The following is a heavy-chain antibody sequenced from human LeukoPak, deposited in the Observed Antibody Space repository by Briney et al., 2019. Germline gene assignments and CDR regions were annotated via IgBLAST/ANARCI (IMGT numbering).Heavy chain of an antibody. CDR1: GFTFSSYA. CDR3: AREAEQWSYYYYYGMDV. Sequence: GRSLRLSCAASGFTFSSYAMHWVRQAPGKGLEWVAVISYDGSNKYYADSMKGRFTISRDNSKNTLYLQMNSLRAEDTAVYYCAREAEQWSYYYYYGMDVWGQGTTVTVSS. J-gene: IGHJ6*02. V-gene: IGHV3-30*04. CDR2: ISYDGSNK. D-gene: IGHD6-19*01.